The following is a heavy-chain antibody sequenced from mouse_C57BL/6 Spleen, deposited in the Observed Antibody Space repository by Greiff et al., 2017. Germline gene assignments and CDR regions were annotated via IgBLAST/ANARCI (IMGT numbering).Heavy chain of an antibody. Sequence: QVQLQQPGAELVRPGSSVKLSCKASGYTFTSYWMDWVKQRPGQGLEWIGNIYPSDSETHYNQKFKDKATLTVDKSSSTAYMQLSSLTSEDAAVYYCASQDSSGVYAMDYWGQGTSVTVSS. V-gene: IGHV1-61*01. D-gene: IGHD3-2*02. CDR1: GYTFTSYW. J-gene: IGHJ4*01. CDR2: IYPSDSET. CDR3: ASQDSSGVYAMDY.